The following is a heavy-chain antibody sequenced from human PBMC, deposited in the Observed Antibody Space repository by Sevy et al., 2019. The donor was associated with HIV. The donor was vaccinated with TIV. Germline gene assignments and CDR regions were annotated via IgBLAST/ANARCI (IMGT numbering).Heavy chain of an antibody. V-gene: IGHV3-9*01. D-gene: IGHD5-12*01. Sequence: GGSLRLSCAASGFSFDDYAMHWVRQPPGKGLEWVSSISWNSVNIVYADSVKGRFTISRDDAKNFVYLQMNSLRPEDTASYYCAKGATTIRLGGLGVWGQGTTVTVSS. CDR3: AKGATTIRLGGLGV. J-gene: IGHJ6*02. CDR2: ISWNSVNI. CDR1: GFSFDDYA.